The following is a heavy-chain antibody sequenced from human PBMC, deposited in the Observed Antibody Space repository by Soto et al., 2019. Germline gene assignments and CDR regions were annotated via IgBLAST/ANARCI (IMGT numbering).Heavy chain of an antibody. V-gene: IGHV3-74*01. Sequence: GGSLRLSCAASGFTFSTYWIHWVRQAPGKGLVWVSRINNDGSYTTYADSVKGRFTISRDNAKNTVYLQMNSLSAEDTAVYYCARGGNCRGGTCYSVGENLDSWGQGTLVTVSS. CDR3: ARGGNCRGGTCYSVGENLDS. D-gene: IGHD2-15*01. J-gene: IGHJ4*02. CDR2: INNDGSYT. CDR1: GFTFSTYW.